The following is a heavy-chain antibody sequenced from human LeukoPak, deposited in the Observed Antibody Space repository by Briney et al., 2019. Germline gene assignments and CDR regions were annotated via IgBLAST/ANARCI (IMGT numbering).Heavy chain of an antibody. Sequence: SETLSLTCTVSGVSISSGGYYWSWIRQHPGKGLEWIGYIYYSGSTYYNPSLKSRVTISVDTSKNQFSLKLSSVTAADTAVYYCAREYAHRFDPWGQGTLVTVSS. J-gene: IGHJ5*02. CDR1: GVSISSGGYY. D-gene: IGHD2-2*01. CDR2: IYYSGST. CDR3: AREYAHRFDP. V-gene: IGHV4-31*03.